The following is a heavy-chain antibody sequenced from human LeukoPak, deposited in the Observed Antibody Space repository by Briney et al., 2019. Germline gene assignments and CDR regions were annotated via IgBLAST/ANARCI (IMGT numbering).Heavy chain of an antibody. D-gene: IGHD1-26*01. J-gene: IGHJ4*02. CDR2: ISSNGGST. V-gene: IGHV3-64*01. Sequence: PGGSLRLSCAASGFIFSTYAMHWVRQAPGKGLEYVSAISSNGGSTYYANSVKGRFTISRDNSQNTLYLQMGSLRAEDMAVYYCARRGSYYGDSMDCWGQGTLVTVSS. CDR3: ARRGSYYGDSMDC. CDR1: GFIFSTYA.